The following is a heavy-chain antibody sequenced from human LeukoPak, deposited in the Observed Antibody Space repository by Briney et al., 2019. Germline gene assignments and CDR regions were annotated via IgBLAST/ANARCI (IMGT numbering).Heavy chain of an antibody. D-gene: IGHD6-13*01. V-gene: IGHV1-8*01. CDR1: GYTFTSYD. CDR2: MNPNSGNT. J-gene: IGHJ4*02. CDR3: ARGANVPVLVQQLVPQPL. Sequence: PGASVKVSCKASGYTFTSYDINWVRQATGQGLEWMGWMNPNSGNTGYAQKFQGRVTMTRNTSISTAYMELSSLRSEDTAVYYCARGANVPVLVQQLVPQPLWGQGTLVTVSS.